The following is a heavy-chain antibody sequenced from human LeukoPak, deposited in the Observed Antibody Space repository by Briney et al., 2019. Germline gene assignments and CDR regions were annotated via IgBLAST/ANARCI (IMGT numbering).Heavy chain of an antibody. CDR3: ARYGSESYYTPITFDY. CDR2: INHSGST. CDR1: GGSFSGYY. Sequence: SETLSLTCAVYGGSFSGYYWSWIRQPPGKGLEWIGEINHSGSTNYNPSLKSRVTISVDTSKDQFSLKLSSVTAADTAVYYCARYGSESYYTPITFDYWGQGTLVTVSS. V-gene: IGHV4-34*01. D-gene: IGHD3-10*01. J-gene: IGHJ4*02.